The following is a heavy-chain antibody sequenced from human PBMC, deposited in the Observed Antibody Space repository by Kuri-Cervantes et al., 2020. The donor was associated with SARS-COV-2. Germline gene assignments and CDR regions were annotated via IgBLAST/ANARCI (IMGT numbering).Heavy chain of an antibody. V-gene: IGHV4-39*01. J-gene: IGHJ5*02. Sequence: GSLRLSCIVSGGSISSGSSYWGWIRQPPGKGLEWIGSVYYSGSTYYNPSLKSRVTISVDTSKNQFSLKLSSVTAADTAVYYCGRHFSSGVAVVPAANDHWGQGTLVTVSS. CDR2: VYYSGST. D-gene: IGHD2-2*01. CDR1: GGSISSGSSY. CDR3: GRHFSSGVAVVPAANDH.